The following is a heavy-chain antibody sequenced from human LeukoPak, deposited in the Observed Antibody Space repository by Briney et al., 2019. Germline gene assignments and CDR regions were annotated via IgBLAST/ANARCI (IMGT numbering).Heavy chain of an antibody. Sequence: SETLSLRCAVYGGSFNDYYWSWVRQPPGKGLEWIGEINHSGSTKYNPSLKSRVTISVDTSKNQFSLKVSSVTAADTAVYYCARTHRTPFDYWGQGTLVTVSS. D-gene: IGHD4-23*01. CDR1: GGSFNDYY. V-gene: IGHV4-34*01. CDR3: ARTHRTPFDY. CDR2: INHSGST. J-gene: IGHJ4*02.